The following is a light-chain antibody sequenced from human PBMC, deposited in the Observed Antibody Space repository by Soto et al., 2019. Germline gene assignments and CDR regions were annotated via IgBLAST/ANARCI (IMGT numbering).Light chain of an antibody. CDR3: SSYSGTNYHYV. Sequence: QSVLTQPPSASGYFGQSVTISCTGTSSDVGGYNYVSWYQQYPGKAPKLMIYEVSERPSGVPDRFSGSKSGNTASLTVSGLQADDEADYYCSSYSGTNYHYVFGTGTKLTVL. J-gene: IGLJ1*01. V-gene: IGLV2-8*01. CDR1: SSDVGGYNY. CDR2: EVS.